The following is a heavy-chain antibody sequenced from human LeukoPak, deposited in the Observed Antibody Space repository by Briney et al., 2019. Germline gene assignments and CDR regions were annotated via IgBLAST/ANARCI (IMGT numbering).Heavy chain of an antibody. J-gene: IGHJ5*02. CDR3: VRGPYGSGISNWFDP. V-gene: IGHV4-34*01. D-gene: IGHD3-10*01. CDR1: GGSFSGYY. CDR2: INHSGST. Sequence: SETLSLTCAVFGGSFSGYYWTWIRQPPGKGLEWIGEINHSGSTNYNPSLKSRVTISVDTSNKQFSLKLTSVTAADTAVYYCVRGPYGSGISNWFDPWGQGTQVIVSS.